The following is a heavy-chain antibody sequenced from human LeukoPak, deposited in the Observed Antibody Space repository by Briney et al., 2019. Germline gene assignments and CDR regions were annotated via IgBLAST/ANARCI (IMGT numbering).Heavy chain of an antibody. D-gene: IGHD6-19*01. CDR2: IFGSGGSA. CDR3: GKTTTGYSSGQKPAWPVDY. Sequence: GGSLRLSCEASGFTFGSYAMYWVRQAPGKGLEWVAGIFGSGGSARYADSAKGRFTISRDNSKNTVYLQINSLRAEDTAVYYCGKTTTGYSSGQKPAWPVDYWGQGTLVTVSS. CDR1: GFTFGSYA. J-gene: IGHJ4*02. V-gene: IGHV3-23*01.